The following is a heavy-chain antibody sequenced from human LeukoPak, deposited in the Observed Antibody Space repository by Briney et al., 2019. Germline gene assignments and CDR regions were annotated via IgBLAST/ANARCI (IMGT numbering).Heavy chain of an antibody. D-gene: IGHD3-3*01. J-gene: IGHJ4*02. CDR1: GFAFSSYG. Sequence: GGSLRLSCADSGFAFSSYGMHWVRQAPGKGLDWVAVISNDGSKKYYADSVKGRFTISRDNSKNTLSLQVSSLRTEDTAVYYCATDRGWRTSGYYLYYFEYWGQGTLVTFSS. CDR3: ATDRGWRTSGYYLYYFEY. CDR2: ISNDGSKK. V-gene: IGHV3-30*03.